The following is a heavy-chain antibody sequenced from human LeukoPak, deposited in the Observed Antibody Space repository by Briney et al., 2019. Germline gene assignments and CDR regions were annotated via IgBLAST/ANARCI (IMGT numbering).Heavy chain of an antibody. Sequence: GGSLRLSCAASGFPFSSYAMNGVRLAPGKGLEWVSSISSASSNIYYADSVKGRFTISRDNAKKSLYLQMNSLRAKDTAVYYCATEFLGAVAETGDYWGQGTLVTVSS. J-gene: IGHJ4*02. CDR2: ISSASSNI. CDR3: ATEFLGAVAETGDY. D-gene: IGHD6-19*01. CDR1: GFPFSSYA. V-gene: IGHV3-21*01.